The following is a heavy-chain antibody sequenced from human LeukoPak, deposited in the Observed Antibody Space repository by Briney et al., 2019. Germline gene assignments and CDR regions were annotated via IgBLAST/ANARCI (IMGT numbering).Heavy chain of an antibody. Sequence: PGGSLRLSCAASGFTFSSYAMHWVRQAPGKGLEYVSAISSNGGSTYYANSVKGRFTISRDNSKNTLYLQMNTLRAEDTAVYYCGRRGDGSGWTIGYWGQGTLVTVSS. V-gene: IGHV3-64*01. CDR3: GRRGDGSGWTIGY. D-gene: IGHD6-19*01. J-gene: IGHJ4*02. CDR1: GFTFSSYA. CDR2: ISSNGGST.